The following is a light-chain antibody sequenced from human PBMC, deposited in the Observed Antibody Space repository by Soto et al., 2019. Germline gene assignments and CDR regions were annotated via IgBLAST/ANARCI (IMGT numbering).Light chain of an antibody. V-gene: IGLV2-18*01. CDR3: SLYTSNGSLI. Sequence: QSVLTQPPSVSGSPGQSVTISCTGTTSDIDNYDSVSWYQQAPGTAPKLIIYDVNNRPSGAPDRFSGSTSDNTASLTISRLQAEDETDYFCSLYTSNGSLIFGPGTKLTVL. CDR1: TSDIDNYDS. J-gene: IGLJ1*01. CDR2: DVN.